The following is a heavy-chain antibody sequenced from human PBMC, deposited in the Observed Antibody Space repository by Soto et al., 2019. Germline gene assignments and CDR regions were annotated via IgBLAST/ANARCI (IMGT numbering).Heavy chain of an antibody. J-gene: IGHJ6*02. D-gene: IGHD6-13*01. CDR1: GGSISSYY. CDR3: ARVQAAAAGDYYYYYGMDV. Sequence: SETLSLTCTVSGGSISSYYWSWIRQPPGKGLEWIGYIYYSGSTNYNPSLKSRVTISVDTSKNQFSLKLSSVTAADTAVYYCARVQAAAAGDYYYYYGMDVWGQGTTVTGSS. CDR2: IYYSGST. V-gene: IGHV4-59*01.